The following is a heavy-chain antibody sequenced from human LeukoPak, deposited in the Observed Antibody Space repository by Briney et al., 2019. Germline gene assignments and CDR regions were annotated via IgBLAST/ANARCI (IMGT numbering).Heavy chain of an antibody. V-gene: IGHV3-30-3*01. CDR3: AREPPIKDYAMDV. D-gene: IGHD1-14*01. J-gene: IGHJ6*02. CDR1: GFTFSSYA. Sequence: PGRSLRLSCAASGFTFSSYAMHWVRQAPGKGLEWVAVISYDGSNKYYADSVKGRFTISRDNSKNTLYLQMNSLRDEDTAVYYCAREPPIKDYAMDVWGQGTTVIVSS. CDR2: ISYDGSNK.